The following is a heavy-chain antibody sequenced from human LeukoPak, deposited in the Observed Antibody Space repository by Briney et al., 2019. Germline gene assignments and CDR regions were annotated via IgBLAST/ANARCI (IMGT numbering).Heavy chain of an antibody. CDR2: MNPNSGNT. Sequence: GASVKVSCKASGYTFTNYNMHWVRQAPGQGLEWMGWMNPNSGNTGYAQKLQGRVTMTTDTSTSTAYMELRSLRSDDTAVYYCARERFWGAIDYWGQGTLVTVSS. CDR1: GYTFTNYN. D-gene: IGHD3-16*01. J-gene: IGHJ4*02. V-gene: IGHV1-8*02. CDR3: ARERFWGAIDY.